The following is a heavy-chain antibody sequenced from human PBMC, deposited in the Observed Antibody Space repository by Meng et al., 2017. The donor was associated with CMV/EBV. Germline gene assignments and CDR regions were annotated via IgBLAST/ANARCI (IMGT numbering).Heavy chain of an antibody. V-gene: IGHV1-2*02. CDR3: ARVALRHDFWSGYYSSYYFDY. Sequence: YYMHWVRQSPVQGLEWLGWINPNSGGTNYAQKFQGRVTMTRDTSISTAYMELSRLRSDDTAVYYCARVALRHDFWSGYYSSYYFDYWGQGTLVTVSS. CDR2: INPNSGGT. J-gene: IGHJ4*02. D-gene: IGHD3-3*01. CDR1: YY.